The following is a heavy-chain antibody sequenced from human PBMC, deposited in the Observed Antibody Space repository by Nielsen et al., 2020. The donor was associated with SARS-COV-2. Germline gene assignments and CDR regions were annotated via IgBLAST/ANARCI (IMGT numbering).Heavy chain of an antibody. CDR2: INGKGDHM. D-gene: IGHD5-18*01. CDR3: IRAGTYNYGLAY. CDR1: GFPFDYSA. V-gene: IGHV3-9*01. J-gene: IGHJ4*02. Sequence: SLKIPCVALGFPFDYSAMHGVRQDPGRGLEWVSSINGKGDHMEYVDSVKGRFTISRDNAANTLSLQMRSLRAEDTAVYFCIRAGTYNYGLAYWGQGVLVKVSS.